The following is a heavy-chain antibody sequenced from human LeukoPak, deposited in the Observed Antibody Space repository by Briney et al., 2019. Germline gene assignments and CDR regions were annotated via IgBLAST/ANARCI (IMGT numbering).Heavy chain of an antibody. Sequence: SETLSLTCTVSGGSISSSSYYWGWIRQPPGKGLEWIGSIYYSGSTYYNPSLKSRVTISVDTSKNQFSLKLSSVTAADTAVYYCARDAEWLRFGEKRYYFDYWGQGTLVTVSS. J-gene: IGHJ4*02. CDR1: GGSISSSSYY. CDR3: ARDAEWLRFGEKRYYFDY. V-gene: IGHV4-39*07. CDR2: IYYSGST. D-gene: IGHD5-12*01.